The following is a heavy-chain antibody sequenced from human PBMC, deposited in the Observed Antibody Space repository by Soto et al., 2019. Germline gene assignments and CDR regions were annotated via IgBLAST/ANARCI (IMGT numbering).Heavy chain of an antibody. J-gene: IGHJ5*02. CDR2: IFYAGNT. D-gene: IGHD6-13*01. CDR3: ARQAAAPGIDLWFDP. V-gene: IGHV4-39*01. Sequence: QLQLQESGPGLVKPSETLSLTCNVSGGSISNSRSYWASFRQPPGKELEWIANIFYAGNTYYNPSLKSRVTVSVDTSKNQFSLKLDSVTAADTAVYYCARQAAAPGIDLWFDPWGQGTLVTVSS. CDR1: GGSISNSRSY.